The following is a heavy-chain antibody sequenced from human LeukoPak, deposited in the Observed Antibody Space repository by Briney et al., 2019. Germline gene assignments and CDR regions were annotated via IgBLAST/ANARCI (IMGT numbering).Heavy chain of an antibody. Sequence: GESLKISCKGSGYSFTSYWIGRVRQMPGKGLEWVGIIYPGDSDTRYSTSFQGQVTISADKSISTAYLQWGSLKTSDTAMYYCARPVMYGDWHGFDIWGQGTMVTVSS. J-gene: IGHJ3*02. CDR3: ARPVMYGDWHGFDI. D-gene: IGHD4-17*01. CDR1: GYSFTSYW. V-gene: IGHV5-51*01. CDR2: IYPGDSDT.